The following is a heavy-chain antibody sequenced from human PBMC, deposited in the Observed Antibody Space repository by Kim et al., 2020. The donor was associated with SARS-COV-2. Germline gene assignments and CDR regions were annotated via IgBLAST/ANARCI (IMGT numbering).Heavy chain of an antibody. Sequence: GGSLRLSCAASGFTFSTYGMHWVRQTPGKGLDCVAVIFFDGSNEYYAESVKGRFTISRDNSKNMMYLQMTSLRVEDTAVYYCARDAHQYSSSSRVGDYWGQGTLVTVSA. V-gene: IGHV3-33*01. CDR3: ARDAHQYSSSSRVGDY. D-gene: IGHD6-6*01. CDR2: IFFDGSNE. J-gene: IGHJ4*02. CDR1: GFTFSTYG.